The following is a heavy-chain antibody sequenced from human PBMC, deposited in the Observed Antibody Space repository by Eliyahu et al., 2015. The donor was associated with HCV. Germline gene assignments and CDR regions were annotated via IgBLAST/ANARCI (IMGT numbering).Heavy chain of an antibody. J-gene: IGHJ2*01. CDR2: ISSSGTYT. Sequence: LVKPGGSLRLSCAASGFPFSSAPMNWVRQAPGKGLEWVSSISSSGTYTYYADSLKGRFTITRDSGKNSQYLQMNSLRVEDTAVYFCARGGNSYGLNWFFDLWGRGTLVTVSS. CDR1: GFPFSSAP. V-gene: IGHV3-21*01. CDR3: ARGGNSYGLNWFFDL. D-gene: IGHD5-18*01.